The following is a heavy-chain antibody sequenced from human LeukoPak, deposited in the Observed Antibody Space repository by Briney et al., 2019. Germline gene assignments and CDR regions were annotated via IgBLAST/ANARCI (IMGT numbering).Heavy chain of an antibody. V-gene: IGHV3-7*01. Sequence: AGGSLRLSCAAYGFTFSSYWMSWVRQAPGKGLEWVANIKHDGSEKYYVDSVKGRFTISRDNSKNTLYLQMNSLRAWDTAVYYCAKDLCSSTSCYGAWGAFDIWGQGTMVTVSS. CDR3: AKDLCSSTSCYGAWGAFDI. D-gene: IGHD2-2*01. CDR2: IKHDGSEK. J-gene: IGHJ3*02. CDR1: GFTFSSYW.